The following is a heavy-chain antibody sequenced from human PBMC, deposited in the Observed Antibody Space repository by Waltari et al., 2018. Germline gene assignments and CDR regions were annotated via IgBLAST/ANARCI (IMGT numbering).Heavy chain of an antibody. V-gene: IGHV3-7*01. D-gene: IGHD4-4*01. CDR3: ARDMGIYTNYAAY. CDR2: INEDESEK. Sequence: EVQLVESGGGLVQPGGSLRLSCVASGFTFSRHWMSWLGQAPGKGLEWVANINEDESEKFYADSVKGRFTISRDNAKNSLYLQMNSLRVEDTAYYYCARDMGIYTNYAAYWGQGTLVTVSS. CDR1: GFTFSRHW. J-gene: IGHJ4*02.